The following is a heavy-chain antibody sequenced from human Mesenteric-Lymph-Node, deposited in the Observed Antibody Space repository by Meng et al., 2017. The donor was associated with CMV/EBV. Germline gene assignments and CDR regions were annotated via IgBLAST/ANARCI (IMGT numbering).Heavy chain of an antibody. Sequence: YTLTDYYIHWVSQAPGQGLEWMGRINPNNGATKYAQKFQGRVTMTRDTSISTAYMDLSRLRSDDTAIYYCAREMDCSDTSCFNVFDYWGPGMLVTVSS. CDR1: YTLTDYY. J-gene: IGHJ4*02. D-gene: IGHD2-2*01. CDR3: AREMDCSDTSCFNVFDY. V-gene: IGHV1-2*02. CDR2: INPNNGAT.